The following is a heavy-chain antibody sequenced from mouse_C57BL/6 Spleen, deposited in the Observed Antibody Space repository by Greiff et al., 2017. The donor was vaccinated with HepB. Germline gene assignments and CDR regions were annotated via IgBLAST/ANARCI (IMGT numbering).Heavy chain of an antibody. V-gene: IGHV14-4*01. CDR2: IDPENGDT. CDR1: GFNIKDDY. D-gene: IGHD2-2*01. CDR3: TTGGYGYDFY. J-gene: IGHJ2*01. Sequence: EVKLVESGAELVRPGASVKLSCTASGFNIKDDYMHWVKQRPEQGLEWIGWIDPENGDTEYASKFQGKATITADTSSNTAYLQLSSLTSEDTAVYYCTTGGYGYDFYWGQGTTLTVSS.